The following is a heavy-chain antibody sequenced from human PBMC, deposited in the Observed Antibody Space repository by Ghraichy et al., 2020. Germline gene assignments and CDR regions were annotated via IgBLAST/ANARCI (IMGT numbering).Heavy chain of an antibody. Sequence: GGSLRLSCSASGFTFSSYAMHWVRQAPGKGLEYASAISSNGGSTYYADSVKGRFTISRDNSKNTLYLQMSSLRAEDTAVYYCVKVVGATYYDYWGQGTLVTVSS. CDR2: ISSNGGST. V-gene: IGHV3-64D*06. CDR3: VKVVGATYYDY. D-gene: IGHD1-26*01. CDR1: GFTFSSYA. J-gene: IGHJ4*02.